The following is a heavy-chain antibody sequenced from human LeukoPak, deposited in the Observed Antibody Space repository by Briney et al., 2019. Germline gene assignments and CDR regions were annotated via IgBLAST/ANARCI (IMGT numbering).Heavy chain of an antibody. D-gene: IGHD6-13*01. V-gene: IGHV1-2*06. J-gene: IGHJ4*02. Sequence: ASVKVSCKASGYTFTGYYMHWVRQAPGQGLEWMGRINPNSGGTNYAQKFQGRVTMTRDTSISTAYMELSRLRSDDTAVYYCARGEAAAGTPFDYWGQGTLVTVSS. CDR3: ARGEAAAGTPFDY. CDR2: INPNSGGT. CDR1: GYTFTGYY.